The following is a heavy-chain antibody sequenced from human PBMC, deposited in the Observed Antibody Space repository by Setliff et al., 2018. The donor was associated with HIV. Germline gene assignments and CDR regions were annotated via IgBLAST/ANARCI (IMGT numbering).Heavy chain of an antibody. CDR2: IHHSGST. D-gene: IGHD1-7*01. Sequence: SETLSLTCAVSGGSISSSNWWSWVRQPPGKGLEWIGEIHHSGSTNYNPSLKSRVTISVDASKRQFSLKLRSVTPEDSAVYYCARDGTRQMWGSDYFHNYYIDVWDKGTTVTVSS. CDR3: ARDGTRQMWGSDYFHNYYIDV. J-gene: IGHJ6*03. V-gene: IGHV4-4*02. CDR1: GGSISSSNW.